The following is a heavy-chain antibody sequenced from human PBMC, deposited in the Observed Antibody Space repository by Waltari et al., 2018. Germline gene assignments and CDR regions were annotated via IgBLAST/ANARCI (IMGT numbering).Heavy chain of an antibody. J-gene: IGHJ6*03. Sequence: QVQLQQWGAGLLKPSETLSLTCAVSGGSFSGYYWSWIRHPPGKGLEWIGEINHSGSTNYNPSLKSRVTISADTSKNQFSLKLSFVTAADTAVYYCARGRRDIVVVPAADYYYYYMDVWGKGTTVTVSS. CDR2: INHSGST. V-gene: IGHV4-34*01. CDR3: ARGRRDIVVVPAADYYYYYMDV. CDR1: GGSFSGYY. D-gene: IGHD2-2*01.